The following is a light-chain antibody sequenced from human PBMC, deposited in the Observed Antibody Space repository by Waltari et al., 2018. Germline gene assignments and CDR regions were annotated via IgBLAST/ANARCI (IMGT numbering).Light chain of an antibody. Sequence: ELVMTQSPATLSVSPGERATLSCRASQSVSRKLAWYQQKPGQAPRLLIYGAATRATGVPARFIGSGYGTEFTLTISSLQSEDFAVYYCQQYNVWPSITFGQGTRLEI. J-gene: IGKJ5*01. CDR3: QQYNVWPSIT. V-gene: IGKV3-15*01. CDR2: GAA. CDR1: QSVSRK.